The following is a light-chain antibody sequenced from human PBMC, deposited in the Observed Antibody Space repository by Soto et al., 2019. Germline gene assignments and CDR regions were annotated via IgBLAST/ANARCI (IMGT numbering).Light chain of an antibody. CDR3: AAWDDDLHVWL. J-gene: IGLJ2*01. CDR1: DSNIGSTA. V-gene: IGLV1-44*01. Sequence: SVLTQPPSVSATPGQGVTLSCSGGDSNIGSTAVNWYQQLPGTAPKLLIYSSNQRPSGVPDRISGSKSGTSASLAISGLQSEDEADYYCAAWDDDLHVWLFGGGTQLT. CDR2: SSN.